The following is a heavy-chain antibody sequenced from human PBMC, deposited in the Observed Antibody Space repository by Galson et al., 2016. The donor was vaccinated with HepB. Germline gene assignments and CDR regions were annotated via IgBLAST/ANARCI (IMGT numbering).Heavy chain of an antibody. Sequence: SLRLSCAASGFTFGGYSMNWVRQAPGKGLEWVSHISSTSNYIHYADSVKGRFTVSRDNATNSLYLQMNSPRAEDKAVYYCTRVDAMDVWGQGTTVTVS. J-gene: IGHJ6*02. V-gene: IGHV3-21*01. CDR3: TRVDAMDV. CDR1: GFTFGGYS. CDR2: ISSTSNYI.